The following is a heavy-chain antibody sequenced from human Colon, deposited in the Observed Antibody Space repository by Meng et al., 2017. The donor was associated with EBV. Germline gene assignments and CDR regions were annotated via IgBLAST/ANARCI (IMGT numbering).Heavy chain of an antibody. CDR2: IHSSGST. Sequence: ELGPGLVKLSQTLSLTCTVSCGSISSGGYYWSWIRQHPGKGLEWIGYIHSSGSTYYNPSLRSRLTISVDTSKNQFSLKLSSVTAADTAVYYCARASYGSGSPLGESWFDPWGQGTLVTVSS. J-gene: IGHJ5*02. CDR1: CGSISSGGYY. D-gene: IGHD3-10*01. CDR3: ARASYGSGSPLGESWFDP. V-gene: IGHV4-31*03.